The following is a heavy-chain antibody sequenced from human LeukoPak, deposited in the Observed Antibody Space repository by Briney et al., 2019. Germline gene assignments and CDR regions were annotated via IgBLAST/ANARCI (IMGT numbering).Heavy chain of an antibody. CDR2: ISSSSSYI. CDR3: ARDLYWNYHSLDY. Sequence: GGSLRLSCAASGFTFSNYGMSWVRQAPGKGLEWVSSISSSSSYIYYADSLKGRFTISRDNAKNSLYLQMNSLRAEDTAIYYCARDLYWNYHSLDYWGQGTLVTVSS. J-gene: IGHJ4*02. CDR1: GFTFSNYG. D-gene: IGHD1-7*01. V-gene: IGHV3-21*06.